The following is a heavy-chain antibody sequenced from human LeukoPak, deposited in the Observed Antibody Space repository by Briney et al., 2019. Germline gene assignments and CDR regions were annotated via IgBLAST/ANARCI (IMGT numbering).Heavy chain of an antibody. J-gene: IGHJ4*02. V-gene: IGHV3-48*02. CDR1: GFTFSSYS. CDR3: ARVQRCYGSGSYYTFDY. CDR2: ISSSSSTI. D-gene: IGHD3-10*01. Sequence: GGSLRLSCVVSGFTFSSYSMNWVRQAPGKGLEWVSYISSSSSTIYYADSVKGRFTISRDNAKNSLYLQMNSLRDEDTAVYYCARVQRCYGSGSYYTFDYWGQGTLVTVS.